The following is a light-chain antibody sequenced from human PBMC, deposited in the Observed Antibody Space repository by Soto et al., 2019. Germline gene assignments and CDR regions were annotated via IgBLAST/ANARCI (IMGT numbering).Light chain of an antibody. V-gene: IGKV3-15*01. CDR2: DAS. J-gene: IGKJ1*01. CDR1: QYIGSA. Sequence: EVVLTQSAATLSVSPWDIATLSCRASQYIGSAVAWYHQRSGQAPRLLIFDASIRVPTTPARFSGSVSGTEFTLTISSLESEDFAVYFCQQYGDRPRTFGQGTKVEIK. CDR3: QQYGDRPRT.